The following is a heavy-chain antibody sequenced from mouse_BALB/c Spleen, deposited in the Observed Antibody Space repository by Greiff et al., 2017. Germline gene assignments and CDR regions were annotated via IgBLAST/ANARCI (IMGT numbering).Heavy chain of an antibody. CDR2: IYPGNSDT. D-gene: IGHD2-4*01. J-gene: IGHJ3*01. CDR3: TRGYDYVPFAY. Sequence: VQLQQSGTVLARPGASVKMSCKASGYTFTSYWMHWVKQRPGQGLEWIGAIYPGNSDTSYNQKFKGKAKLTAVTSTSTAYMELSSLTHEDSAVYYCTRGYDYVPFAYWGQGTLVTVSA. V-gene: IGHV1-5*01. CDR1: GYTFTSYW.